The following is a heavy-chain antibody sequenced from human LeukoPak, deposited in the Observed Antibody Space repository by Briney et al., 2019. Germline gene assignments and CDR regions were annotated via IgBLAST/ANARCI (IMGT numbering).Heavy chain of an antibody. J-gene: IGHJ4*02. D-gene: IGHD3-10*02. CDR3: ARHVSTSESEKFDY. CDR2: IYTSGST. CDR1: GVSISSYY. Sequence: PSETLSLTCTVSGVSISSYYWSWIRQPPGKGLEWIGYIYTSGSTNHNPSLKSRVTISVDTSKITFSLKLSSVSAADTAVYYCARHVSTSESEKFDYWGQGTLVTVSS. V-gene: IGHV4-4*09.